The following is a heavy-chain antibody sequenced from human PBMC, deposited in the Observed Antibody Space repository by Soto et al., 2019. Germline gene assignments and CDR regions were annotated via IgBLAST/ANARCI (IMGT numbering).Heavy chain of an antibody. CDR3: AGTVHYYDSSGEYGMDV. D-gene: IGHD3-22*01. Sequence: LSLTCAVYGGSFSGYYWSWIRQPPGKGLEWIGEINHSGSTNYNPSLKSRVTISVDTSKNQFSLKLSSVTAADTAVYYCAGTVHYYDSSGEYGMDVWGQWTTVTVSS. CDR1: GGSFSGYY. J-gene: IGHJ6*02. CDR2: INHSGST. V-gene: IGHV4-34*01.